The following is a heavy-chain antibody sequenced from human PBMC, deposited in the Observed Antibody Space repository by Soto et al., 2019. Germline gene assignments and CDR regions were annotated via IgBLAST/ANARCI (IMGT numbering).Heavy chain of an antibody. CDR3: AKDLGHGGRGAFDI. CDR2: ISYDGSNK. Sequence: QVQLVESGGGVVQPGRSLRLSCAASGFTFSSYGMNWVRQAPGTGLVWVAVISYDGSNKYYADSVKGRFTISRDNSKNTLYLQMNSLRAQDTAVYYCAKDLGHGGRGAFDIWGQGTMVTVSS. J-gene: IGHJ3*02. V-gene: IGHV3-30*18. D-gene: IGHD7-27*01. CDR1: GFTFSSYG.